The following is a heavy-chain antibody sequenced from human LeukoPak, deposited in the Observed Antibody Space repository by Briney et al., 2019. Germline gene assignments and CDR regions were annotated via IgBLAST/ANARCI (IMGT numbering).Heavy chain of an antibody. D-gene: IGHD6-13*01. CDR1: GFTFSSYS. Sequence: RPGGSLRLSCAASGFTFSSYSMNWVRQAPGKGLEWVSSISSSSSYIYYADSVKGRFTISRDNAKNSLYLQMNSLRAEDTAVYYCAGPHTTYSSPPRYWGQGTLVTVSS. CDR3: AGPHTTYSSPPRY. CDR2: ISSSSSYI. J-gene: IGHJ4*02. V-gene: IGHV3-21*01.